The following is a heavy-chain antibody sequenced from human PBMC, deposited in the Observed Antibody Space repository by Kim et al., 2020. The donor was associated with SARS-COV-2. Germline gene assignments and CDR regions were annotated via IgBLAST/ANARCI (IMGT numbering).Heavy chain of an antibody. J-gene: IGHJ6*02. CDR3: TTDPYSSSWFKEYYYYYGMDV. CDR2: IKSKTDGGTT. V-gene: IGHV3-15*01. Sequence: GGSLRLSCAASGFTFSNAWMSWVRQAPGKGLEWVGRIKSKTDGGTTDYAAPVIGRFTISRDDSKNTLYLQMNSLKTEDTAVYYCTTDPYSSSWFKEYYYYYGMDVWGQGTTVTVSS. CDR1: GFTFSNAW. D-gene: IGHD6-13*01.